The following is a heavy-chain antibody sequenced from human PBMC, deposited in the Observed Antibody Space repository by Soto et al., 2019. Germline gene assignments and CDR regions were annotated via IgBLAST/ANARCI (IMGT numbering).Heavy chain of an antibody. J-gene: IGHJ6*03. CDR1: GYTFTSYA. V-gene: IGHV1-3*01. CDR2: INAGNGNT. D-gene: IGHD4-17*01. Sequence: ASVKVSCKASGYTFTSYAMHWVRQAPGQRLEWMGWINAGNGNTKYSQKFQGRVTITRDTSASTAYMELSSLRSEDTAVYYCARNPNDYGDYVNPSLYYYYMDVWGKGTTVTVSS. CDR3: ARNPNDYGDYVNPSLYYYYMDV.